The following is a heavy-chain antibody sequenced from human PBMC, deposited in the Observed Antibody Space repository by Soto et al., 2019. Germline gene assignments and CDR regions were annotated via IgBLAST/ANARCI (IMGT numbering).Heavy chain of an antibody. D-gene: IGHD3-9*01. CDR3: ARGGTYYDILTGYL. Sequence: GGSLRLSCAASGCTFSSYSMNWVRQAPGKGLEWVSSISSSSSYIYYADSVKGRFTISRDNAKNSLYLQMNSLRAEDTAVYYCARGGTYYDILTGYLWGQGTLVTVSS. CDR1: GCTFSSYS. J-gene: IGHJ4*02. V-gene: IGHV3-21*01. CDR2: ISSSSSYI.